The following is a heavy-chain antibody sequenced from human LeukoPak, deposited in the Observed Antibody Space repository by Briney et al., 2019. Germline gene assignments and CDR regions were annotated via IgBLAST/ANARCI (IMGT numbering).Heavy chain of an antibody. CDR2: FVGSGVST. CDR3: AKFSGWPTNYFDY. Sequence: PGGSLRLSCAASGFTFSSYVMSWVRQAPGKGLVWVSGFVGSGVSTNYADSVKGRFTISRDNSKNTLYLQMNSLSAEDTAVYYCAKFSGWPTNYFDYWGQGTLVTASS. D-gene: IGHD6-19*01. CDR1: GFTFSSYV. J-gene: IGHJ4*02. V-gene: IGHV3-23*01.